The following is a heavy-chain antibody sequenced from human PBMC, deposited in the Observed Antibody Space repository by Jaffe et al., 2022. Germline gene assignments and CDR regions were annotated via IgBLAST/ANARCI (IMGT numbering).Heavy chain of an antibody. CDR3: ARVLRWELLRHYFDY. Sequence: QVQLQESGPGLVKPSETLSLTCAVSGYSISSGYYWGWIRQPPGKGLEWIGSIYHSGSTYYNPSLKSRVTISVDTSKNQFSLKLSSVTAADTAVYYCARVLRWELLRHYFDYWGQGTLVTVSS. CDR2: IYHSGST. J-gene: IGHJ4*02. V-gene: IGHV4-38-2*01. CDR1: GYSISSGYY. D-gene: IGHD1-26*01.